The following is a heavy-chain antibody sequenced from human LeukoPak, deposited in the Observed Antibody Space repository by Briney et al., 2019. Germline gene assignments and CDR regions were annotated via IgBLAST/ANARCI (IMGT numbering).Heavy chain of an antibody. D-gene: IGHD1-26*01. CDR1: GGSISSSLYH. CDR2: IYYTGTT. CDR3: ARDRVSGTIDY. Sequence: SETLSLTCTVSGGSISSSLYHWGWIRQSPGKNLEWLGSIYYTGTTHYNPSLKSRVTISVDTSKNQFSLKLSSVTAADTAVYYCARDRVSGTIDYWGQGTLVTVSS. V-gene: IGHV4-39*07. J-gene: IGHJ4*02.